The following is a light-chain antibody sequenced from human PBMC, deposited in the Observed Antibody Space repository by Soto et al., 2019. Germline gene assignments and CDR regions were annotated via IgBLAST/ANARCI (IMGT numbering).Light chain of an antibody. CDR1: QDIGNS. CDR3: QKYNGAPPFT. J-gene: IGKJ3*01. Sequence: DIQMTQSPSSLSASEGDRVTITCRASQDIGNSLAGYQQKPGNVPRLLIYAASTLQSGVPSRFSGSRPETDFTLIITSLQPKDVATYYCQKYNGAPPFTFGPATKVDL. V-gene: IGKV1-27*01. CDR2: AAS.